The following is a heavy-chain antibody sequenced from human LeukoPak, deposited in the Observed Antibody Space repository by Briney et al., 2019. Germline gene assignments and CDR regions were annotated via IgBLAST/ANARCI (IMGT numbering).Heavy chain of an antibody. CDR3: AREVDTAMVTESHYYYYYGMDV. J-gene: IGHJ6*02. D-gene: IGHD5-18*01. V-gene: IGHV3-7*01. CDR2: IKQDGSEK. Sequence: GGSLRLSCAASGFTFSSYWMSWVRQAPGKELEWVANIKQDGSEKYYVDSVKGRFTISRDNAKNSLYLQMNSLRAEDTAVYYCAREVDTAMVTESHYYYYYGMDVWGQGTTVTVSS. CDR1: GFTFSSYW.